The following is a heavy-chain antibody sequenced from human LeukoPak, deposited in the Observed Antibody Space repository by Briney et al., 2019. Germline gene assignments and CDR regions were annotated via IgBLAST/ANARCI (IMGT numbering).Heavy chain of an antibody. Sequence: GGSLRLSCAASGFTFSSYAMHWVRQAPGKGLEWVAVISYDGSNKYYADSVKGRFTISRDNSKNTLYLQMNSLRAEDTAVYHCARDRMVVVIHDAFDIWGQGTMVTVSS. D-gene: IGHD3-22*01. J-gene: IGHJ3*02. CDR3: ARDRMVVVIHDAFDI. CDR2: ISYDGSNK. CDR1: GFTFSSYA. V-gene: IGHV3-30-3*01.